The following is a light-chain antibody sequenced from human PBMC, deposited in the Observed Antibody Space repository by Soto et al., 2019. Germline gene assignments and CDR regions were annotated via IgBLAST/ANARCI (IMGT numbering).Light chain of an antibody. CDR1: SSDVGGYNY. CDR3: SSYTLSSTYV. CDR2: EVS. J-gene: IGLJ1*01. V-gene: IGLV2-14*01. Sequence: QSVLTQPASVSGSPGQSITISCTGTSSDVGGYNYVSWYQLHPGKAPKLMIYEVSDRPSGVSNRFSGSKSGNTASLTISGLQAEDEADYYCSSYTLSSTYVFGTGTKVAVL.